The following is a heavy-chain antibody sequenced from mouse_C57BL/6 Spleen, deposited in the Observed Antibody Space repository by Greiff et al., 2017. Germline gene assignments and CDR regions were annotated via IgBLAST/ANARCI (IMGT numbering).Heavy chain of an antibody. CDR2: IYPGSGST. V-gene: IGHV1-55*01. Sequence: QVQLQQPGAELVKPGASVKMSCKASGYTFTSYWITWVKQRPGQGLEWIGDIYPGSGSTNYNEKFKSKATLTVDTASSTAYMQLSSLRSEDTAVYYCARGTLVATNYWGQGTTLTVSS. D-gene: IGHD2-12*01. CDR1: GYTFTSYW. CDR3: ARGTLVATNY. J-gene: IGHJ2*01.